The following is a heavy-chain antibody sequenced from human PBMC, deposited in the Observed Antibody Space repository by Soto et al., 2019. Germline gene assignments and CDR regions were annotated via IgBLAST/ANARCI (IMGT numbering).Heavy chain of an antibody. D-gene: IGHD5-18*01. CDR1: GFTFSSYW. CDR2: IKQDGSEN. V-gene: IGHV3-7*01. Sequence: GGSLRLSCAASGFTFSSYWMSWVRQAPGKGLEWVANIKQDGSENYYVDSVKGRFTISRDNAKNSLYLQMNSLRAEDAAVYYCARDYSLRTYYFDYWGQGTLVTVSS. J-gene: IGHJ4*02. CDR3: ARDYSLRTYYFDY.